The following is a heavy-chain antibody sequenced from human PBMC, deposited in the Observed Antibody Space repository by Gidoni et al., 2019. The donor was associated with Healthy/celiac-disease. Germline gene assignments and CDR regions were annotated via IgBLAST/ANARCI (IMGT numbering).Heavy chain of an antibody. Sequence: QVQLVESGGGVVQPGRSLRLSREASGFTFSSYGMPWVRQAPGKGLEWVAVISYDGSNKYYADSVKGRFTISRDNSKNTLYLQMNSLRAEDTAVYYCAKTGGVPAAYYGMDVWGQGTTVTVSS. J-gene: IGHJ6*02. V-gene: IGHV3-30*18. CDR2: ISYDGSNK. D-gene: IGHD2-2*01. CDR3: AKTGGVPAAYYGMDV. CDR1: GFTFSSYG.